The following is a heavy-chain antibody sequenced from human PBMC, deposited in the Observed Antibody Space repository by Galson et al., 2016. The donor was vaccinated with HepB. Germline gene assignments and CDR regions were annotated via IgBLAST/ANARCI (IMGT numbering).Heavy chain of an antibody. CDR3: AKKAYYYDTSGNLDF. V-gene: IGHV3-30*18. J-gene: IGHJ4*02. CDR2: ISYDGSKK. Sequence: SLRLSCAASGFTFSSSGMHWVRQAPGKGLEWVALISYDGSKKYYADSGKGRFTISRDNSKNTLYLEMSNLRPEDTAVYYCAKKAYYYDTSGNLDFWGQGTLVIVS. CDR1: GFTFSSSG. D-gene: IGHD3-22*01.